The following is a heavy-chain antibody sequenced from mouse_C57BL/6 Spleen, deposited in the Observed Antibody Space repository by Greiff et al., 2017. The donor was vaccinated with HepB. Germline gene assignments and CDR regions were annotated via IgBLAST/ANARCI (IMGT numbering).Heavy chain of an antibody. CDR1: GYSFTDYN. CDR3: ARAPLITTVVAGNAMDY. J-gene: IGHJ4*01. Sequence: EVKLQESGPELVKPGASVKISCKASGYSFTDYNMNWVKQSNGKSLEWIGVINPNYGTTSYNQKFKGKATLTVDQSSSTAYMQLNSLTSEDSAVYYCARAPLITTVVAGNAMDYWGQGTSVTVSS. D-gene: IGHD1-1*01. V-gene: IGHV1-39*01. CDR2: INPNYGTT.